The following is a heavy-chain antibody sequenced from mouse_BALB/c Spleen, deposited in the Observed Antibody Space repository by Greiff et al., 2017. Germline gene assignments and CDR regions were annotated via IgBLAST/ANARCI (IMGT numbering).Heavy chain of an antibody. J-gene: IGHJ4*01. CDR2: ISSGGST. V-gene: IGHV5-6-5*01. CDR3: ATNYYGSSPYAMDY. D-gene: IGHD1-1*01. CDR1: GFTFSSYA. Sequence: EVKLVESGGGLVKPGGSLKLSCAASGFTFSSYAMSWVRQTPEKRLEWVASISSGGSTYYPDSVKGRFTISRDNARNILYLEMSSLRSEDTAMYYCATNYYGSSPYAMDYWGQGTSVTVSS.